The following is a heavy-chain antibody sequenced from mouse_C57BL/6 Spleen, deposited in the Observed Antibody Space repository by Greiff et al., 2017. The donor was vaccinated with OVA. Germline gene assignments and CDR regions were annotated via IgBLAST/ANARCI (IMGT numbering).Heavy chain of an antibody. D-gene: IGHD4-1*01. V-gene: IGHV1-26*01. CDR3: ASRTGSYSPYWYFDV. Sequence: EVQLQQSGPELVKPGASVKISCKASGYTFTDYYMNWVKQSHGKSLEWIGDINPNNGGTSYNQKFKGKATLTVDKSSSTAYMELRSLTSEDSAVYYCASRTGSYSPYWYFDVWGTGTTVTVSS. CDR1: GYTFTDYY. CDR2: INPNNGGT. J-gene: IGHJ1*03.